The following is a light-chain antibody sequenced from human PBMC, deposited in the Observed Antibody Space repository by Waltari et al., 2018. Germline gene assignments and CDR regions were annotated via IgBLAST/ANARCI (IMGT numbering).Light chain of an antibody. CDR1: SSDVGSYNY. V-gene: IGLV2-14*01. CDR3: NSYTGSSSWV. Sequence: QSALTQPASVSGSPGQSITISCTGTSSDVGSYNYVSWYQQHPGKAPKLIIYGVSERPSGVSNRFSGSKSGNTASLTISGLQAEDEADYYCNSYTGSSSWVFGGGTKLAVL. J-gene: IGLJ3*02. CDR2: GVS.